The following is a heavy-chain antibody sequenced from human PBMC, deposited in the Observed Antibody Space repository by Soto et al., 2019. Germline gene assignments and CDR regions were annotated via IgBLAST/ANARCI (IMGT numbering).Heavy chain of an antibody. V-gene: IGHV3-23*01. CDR2: ISGSGGST. CDR1: GFTFSSYA. Sequence: PGGSLRLSCAASGFTFSSYAMSWVRQAPGKGLEWVSAISGSGGSTYYADSVKGRFTISRDNSKNTLYLQMNSLRAEDTAVYYCAKVDLEWLAPPHYYYYYGMDVWGQGTTVTVSS. CDR3: AKVDLEWLAPPHYYYYYGMDV. J-gene: IGHJ6*02. D-gene: IGHD6-19*01.